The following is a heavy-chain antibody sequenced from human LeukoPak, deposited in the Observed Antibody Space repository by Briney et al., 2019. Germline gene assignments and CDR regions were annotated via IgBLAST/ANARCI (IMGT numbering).Heavy chain of an antibody. V-gene: IGHV4-59*01. Sequence: SETLSLTCTVSGGSISPYFWCWIRQPPGKGLEWIGYISYTGSTNYNPSLKSRVTISVDTSKNQFSLQLTSVTAADTAVYYCARDDYRGVTNFDPWGQGTLVTVSS. CDR3: ARDDYRGVTNFDP. CDR1: GGSISPYF. J-gene: IGHJ5*02. CDR2: ISYTGST. D-gene: IGHD3-10*01.